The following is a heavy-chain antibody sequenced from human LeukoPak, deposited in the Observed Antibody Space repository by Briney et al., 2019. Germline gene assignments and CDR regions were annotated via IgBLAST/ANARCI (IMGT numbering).Heavy chain of an antibody. CDR3: ASDGDGSLGELFH. CDR2: ISSSSSYI. D-gene: IGHD3-16*01. CDR1: GFTFSSYS. J-gene: IGHJ4*02. Sequence: GGSLRLSCAASGFTFSSYSMNWVRQAPGKGLEWVSSISSSSSYIYYADSVEGRFTISRDDAKNSLYLQMNSLRAEDTAVYYCASDGDGSLGELFHWGQGTLVTVSS. V-gene: IGHV3-21*01.